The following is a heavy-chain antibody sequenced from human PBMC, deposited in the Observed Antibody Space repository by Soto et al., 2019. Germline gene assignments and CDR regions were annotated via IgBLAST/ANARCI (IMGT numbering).Heavy chain of an antibody. CDR1: GGSFGNSA. D-gene: IGHD3-3*01. CDR2: FIPVYRTL. CDR3: ATGVIWIGYFTVDS. Sequence: VKVSCKASGGSFGNSAINWVRQTPGQGLEWLGGFIPVYRTLNYAQKFQGRVTITADESTGTAYMTLSSLASNDTAVYYCATGVIWIGYFTVDSWGQGTRVTVS. V-gene: IGHV1-69*13. J-gene: IGHJ4*02.